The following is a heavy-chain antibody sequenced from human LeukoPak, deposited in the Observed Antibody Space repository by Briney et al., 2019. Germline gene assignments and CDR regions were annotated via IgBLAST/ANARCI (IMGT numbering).Heavy chain of an antibody. Sequence: SVKVSCKASGGTFSSYAISWVRQAPGQGLEWMGGITPIFGIANYAQKFQGRVTITADKSTSTAYMELSSLRSEDTAVYYCARAYSSGWYFLGYWGQGTLVTVSS. CDR1: GGTFSSYA. J-gene: IGHJ4*02. V-gene: IGHV1-69*17. CDR2: ITPIFGIA. CDR3: ARAYSSGWYFLGY. D-gene: IGHD6-19*01.